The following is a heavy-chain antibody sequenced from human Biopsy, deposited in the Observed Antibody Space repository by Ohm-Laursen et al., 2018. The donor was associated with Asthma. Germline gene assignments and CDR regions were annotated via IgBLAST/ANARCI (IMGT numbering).Heavy chain of an antibody. CDR2: ISVYNGNT. CDR3: ARAVDYSHYYGIDV. CDR1: GYTLNSAG. J-gene: IGHJ6*02. V-gene: IGHV1-18*01. D-gene: IGHD3-10*01. Sequence: SVKVSCKTSGYTLNSAGITWVRQAPGQGLEWMGWISVYNGNTKVAQKLQDRVTMITDTSTGTAHMELRSLRSDDTAVYFCARAVDYSHYYGIDVWGQGTTVTVS.